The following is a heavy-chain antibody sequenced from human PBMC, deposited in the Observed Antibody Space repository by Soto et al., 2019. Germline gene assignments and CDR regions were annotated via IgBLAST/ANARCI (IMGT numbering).Heavy chain of an antibody. CDR2: ISGSGGST. D-gene: IGHD3-9*01. J-gene: IGHJ4*02. CDR1: GFTFSSHS. V-gene: IGHV3-23*01. CDR3: VKGAPYYAILTCYN. Sequence: EVQLLESGGGLVQPGGSLRLSCAISGFTFSSHSMSWVRQAPGKGLEWVSVISGSGGSTYYADSVKGRFTISRDNAMNMLYLQIIILRAEDTVVYYCVKGAPYYAILTCYNWGQGTLVTVSS.